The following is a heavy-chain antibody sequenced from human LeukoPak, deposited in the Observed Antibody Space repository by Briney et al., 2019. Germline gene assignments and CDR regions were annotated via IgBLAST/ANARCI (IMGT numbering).Heavy chain of an antibody. CDR2: VYYSGTT. D-gene: IGHD6-19*01. CDR1: GGSITSSTYY. J-gene: IGHJ4*02. CDR3: AGIPVTGLSNDY. V-gene: IGHV4-39*01. Sequence: SETLSLTCNVSGGSITSSTYYWGWIRQPPGKGLEWIGTVYYSGTTFYNPSLKSRVTTSVDASKNKLSLSLNSVTAADTAVYQCAGIPVTGLSNDYWGQGTLVTVSS.